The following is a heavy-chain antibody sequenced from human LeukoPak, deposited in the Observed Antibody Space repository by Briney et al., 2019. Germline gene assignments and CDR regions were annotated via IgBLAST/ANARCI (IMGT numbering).Heavy chain of an antibody. V-gene: IGHV3-30*04. J-gene: IGHJ4*02. CDR1: GFTFSSYA. CDR3: ARIGCSSTSCYVGNYFDY. Sequence: GRSLTLSCAASGFTFSSYAMHWVRQAPGKGLEWVAVISYDGSNKYYADSVMGRFTISRDNSKNTLYLQMNSLRAEDTAVYYCARIGCSSTSCYVGNYFDYWGQGTLVTVSS. CDR2: ISYDGSNK. D-gene: IGHD2-2*01.